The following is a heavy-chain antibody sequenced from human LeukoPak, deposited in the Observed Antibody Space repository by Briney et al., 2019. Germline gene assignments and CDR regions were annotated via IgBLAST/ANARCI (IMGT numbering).Heavy chain of an antibody. Sequence: GGSLRLSCAASGFTVSSNYMSWVRQAPGKGLEWVSLIYCGGSTYYADSVKGRFTISRDNAKNSLYLQMNSLRAEDTAVYYCAGNGWYSYYYYYMDVWGKGTTVTVSS. D-gene: IGHD6-19*01. CDR2: IYCGGST. CDR1: GFTVSSNY. J-gene: IGHJ6*03. V-gene: IGHV3-53*01. CDR3: AGNGWYSYYYYYMDV.